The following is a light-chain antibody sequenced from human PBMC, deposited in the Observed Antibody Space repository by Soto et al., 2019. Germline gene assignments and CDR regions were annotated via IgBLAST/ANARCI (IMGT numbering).Light chain of an antibody. CDR1: ENIASY. CDR3: QQSYSTPWT. Sequence: DIQMTQSPSSLSASVGDRVTITCRASENIASYLNWYPQKPGKAPTLLVYAASSLESGAPPRFSGTVSGTDFTLTITSLQPDDLATYFCQQSYSTPWTFGQGTKVEL. CDR2: AAS. V-gene: IGKV1-39*01. J-gene: IGKJ1*01.